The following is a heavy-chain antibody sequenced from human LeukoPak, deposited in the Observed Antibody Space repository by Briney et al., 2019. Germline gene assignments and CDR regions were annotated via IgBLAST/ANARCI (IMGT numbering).Heavy chain of an antibody. J-gene: IGHJ6*04. D-gene: IGHD3-9*01. CDR3: ARGRLHYDILTGYYTPYYYGMDV. CDR2: INHSGST. V-gene: IGHV4-34*01. CDR1: GGSFSGYY. Sequence: SETLSLTCAVYGGSFSGYYWSWIRQPPGKGPEWIGEINHSGSTNYNPSLKSRVTISVDTSKNQFSLKLSSVTAADTAVYYCARGRLHYDILTGYYTPYYYGMDVWGKGTTVTVSS.